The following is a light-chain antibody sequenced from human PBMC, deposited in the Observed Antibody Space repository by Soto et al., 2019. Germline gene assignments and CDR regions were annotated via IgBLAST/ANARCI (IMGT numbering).Light chain of an antibody. CDR1: SSDVGSYNR. J-gene: IGLJ2*01. Sequence: QSVLTQPPSVSGSPGQSVTISCTGTSSDVGSYNRVSWYQQPPGTAPKLMIYEVSNRPSGVPDRFSGSKSGNTASLTICGLQAEDEADYYCSLYTSSSVVFGGGTKLTVL. V-gene: IGLV2-18*01. CDR3: SLYTSSSVV. CDR2: EVS.